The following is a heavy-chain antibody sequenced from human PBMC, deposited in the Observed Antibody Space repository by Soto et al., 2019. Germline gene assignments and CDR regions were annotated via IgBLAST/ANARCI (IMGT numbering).Heavy chain of an antibody. V-gene: IGHV3-30*18. D-gene: IGHD3-16*02. CDR1: GFTFSSYG. Sequence: GGSLRLSCAASGFTFSSYGLHWVRQAPGKGLEGGAGISYDGSNKYYADSVKGRFTISRDNSKNTPYLQMNSLRAEDTAVYYCAKEGEYYDYVWGSYRYYYYYGMDVWGQGTTVTVSS. CDR2: ISYDGSNK. J-gene: IGHJ6*02. CDR3: AKEGEYYDYVWGSYRYYYYYGMDV.